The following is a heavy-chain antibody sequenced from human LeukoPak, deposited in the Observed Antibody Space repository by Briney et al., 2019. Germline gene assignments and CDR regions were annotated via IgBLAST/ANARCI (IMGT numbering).Heavy chain of an antibody. CDR3: ARDRNMYNWNDWRSPPHY. CDR2: INSDGSNK. D-gene: IGHD1-20*01. V-gene: IGHV3-74*01. Sequence: PGRSLRLSCAASGSTLSSYWMHWVRQAPGKGLVWVSRINSDGSNKNYTDSVKGRFTIFKDNAKNTLFLQMNSLRAEDTAVYYCARDRNMYNWNDWRSPPHYRGQGTLVTVSS. J-gene: IGHJ4*02. CDR1: GSTLSSYW.